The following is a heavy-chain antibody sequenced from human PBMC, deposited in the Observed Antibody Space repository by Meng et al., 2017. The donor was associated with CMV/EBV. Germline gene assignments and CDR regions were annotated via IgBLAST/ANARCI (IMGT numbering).Heavy chain of an antibody. CDR1: GFTFSSYW. J-gene: IGHJ4*02. CDR2: IYSGGST. V-gene: IGHV3-66*01. Sequence: EVQLVESGGGLVQPGGSLRLSCAASGFTFSSYWMHWVRQAPGKGLVWVSVIYSGGSTYYADSVKGRFTISRDNSKNTLYLQMNSLRAEDTAVYYCASMVYAIGDYWGQGTLVTVSS. D-gene: IGHD2-8*01. CDR3: ASMVYAIGDY.